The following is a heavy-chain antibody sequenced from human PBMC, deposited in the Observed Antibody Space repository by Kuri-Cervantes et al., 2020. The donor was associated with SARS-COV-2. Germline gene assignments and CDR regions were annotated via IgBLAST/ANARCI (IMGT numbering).Heavy chain of an antibody. D-gene: IGHD6-25*01. CDR2: ISISSSTI. Sequence: GESLKISCASSGFTFSSYSMNWVRQAPGKGLEWVSYISISSSTIYYTDSVKGRFTSSSDNAKNSLYLQMNSLRAEDTAVYYCARQRPSYYTMDVWGQGTTVTVSS. CDR3: ARQRPSYYTMDV. V-gene: IGHV3-48*01. J-gene: IGHJ6*02. CDR1: GFTFSSYS.